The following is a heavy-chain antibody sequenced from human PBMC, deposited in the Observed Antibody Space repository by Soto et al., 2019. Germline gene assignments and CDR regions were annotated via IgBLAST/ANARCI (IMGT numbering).Heavy chain of an antibody. CDR3: ARVLGDYYGSGSYYNRPHYYYYYMDI. CDR1: GGSISSSSYY. V-gene: IGHV4-39*01. Sequence: PSETLSLTCTVSGGSISSSSYYWGWIRQPPGKGLEWIGSIYYSGSTYYNPSLKSRVTISVDTSKNQFSLKLSSVTAADTAVYYCARVLGDYYGSGSYYNRPHYYYYYMDIWGKGTTVTVSS. J-gene: IGHJ6*03. D-gene: IGHD3-10*01. CDR2: IYYSGST.